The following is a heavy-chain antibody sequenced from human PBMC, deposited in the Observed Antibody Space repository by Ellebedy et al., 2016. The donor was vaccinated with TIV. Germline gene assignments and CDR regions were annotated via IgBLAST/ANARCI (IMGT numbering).Heavy chain of an antibody. J-gene: IGHJ4*02. V-gene: IGHV4-59*01. CDR2: IYYSGST. CDR1: GGSISSYY. CDR3: ARAYCSGGSCYDY. Sequence: SETLSLXCTVSGGSISSYYWSWIRQPPGKGLEWIGYIYYSGSTNYNPSLKSRVTISVDTSKNQFSLKLSSVTAADTAVYYCARAYCSGGSCYDYWGQGTLVTVSS. D-gene: IGHD2-15*01.